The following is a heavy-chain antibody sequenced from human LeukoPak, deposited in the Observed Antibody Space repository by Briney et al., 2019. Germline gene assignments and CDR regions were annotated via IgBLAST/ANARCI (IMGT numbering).Heavy chain of an antibody. J-gene: IGHJ4*02. D-gene: IGHD3-10*01. CDR1: GFTFDDYG. Sequence: PGGSLRLSCAASGFTFDDYGMSWVRQAPGKRLEWVSGINWNGGSTGYADSVKGRFTISRDNAKNSLYLQMNSLRAEDTALYYCARGARGVSGYYFDFWGQGTLVTVSS. V-gene: IGHV3-20*04. CDR3: ARGARGVSGYYFDF. CDR2: INWNGGST.